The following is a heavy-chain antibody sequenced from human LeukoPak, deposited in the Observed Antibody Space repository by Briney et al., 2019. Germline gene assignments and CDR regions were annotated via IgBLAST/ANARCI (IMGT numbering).Heavy chain of an antibody. CDR1: GLTFSTFA. Sequence: GGSLRLSCAASGLTFSTFAMHWVRQAPGKGLEWVAVISYDGNNKYYADSVKGRFTISRDNSKNTLYLQMNSLRVEGTAVYYCARDHGSSGWYETVDYWGQGTLVTVSS. J-gene: IGHJ4*02. CDR3: ARDHGSSGWYETVDY. CDR2: ISYDGNNK. D-gene: IGHD6-19*01. V-gene: IGHV3-30-3*01.